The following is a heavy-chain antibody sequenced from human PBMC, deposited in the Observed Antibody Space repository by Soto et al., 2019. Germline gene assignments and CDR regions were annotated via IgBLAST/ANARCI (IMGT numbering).Heavy chain of an antibody. CDR1: GCSGSDHV. Sequence: EVHSVSAGGGLVQSGGSVRLSCTESGCSGSDHVMEWGRQTAGKGLEWHGKSTNRATGDTTFYAASVKGRFTVSKDESRNSLYLQMNSLKTEDTAVYYCASSITQMLTDWGQGTLVAVAS. J-gene: IGHJ4*02. V-gene: IGHV3-72*01. D-gene: IGHD1-20*01. CDR2: STNRATGDTT. CDR3: ASSITQMLTD.